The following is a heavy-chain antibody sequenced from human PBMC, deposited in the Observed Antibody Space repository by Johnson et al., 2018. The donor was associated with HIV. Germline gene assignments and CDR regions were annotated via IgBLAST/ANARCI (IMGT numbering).Heavy chain of an antibody. V-gene: IGHV3-23*04. J-gene: IGHJ3*01. CDR3: ARGGYCGGDCYDGVAFDF. D-gene: IGHD2-21*02. CDR1: GFTFDDYA. Sequence: EVQLVESGGGLVQPGRSLRLSCAASGFTFDDYAMHWVRQAPGKGLELVSGISGSGGSTYSADSVKGRFTISRDNSENTLYLQMNSLRAEDTAVYYCARGGYCGGDCYDGVAFDFWGQGTMVTVSS. CDR2: ISGSGGST.